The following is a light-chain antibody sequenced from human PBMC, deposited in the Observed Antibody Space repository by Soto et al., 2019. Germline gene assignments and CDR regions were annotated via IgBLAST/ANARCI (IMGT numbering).Light chain of an antibody. CDR1: QGIRND. CDR2: QAS. CDR3: LQDDSYPLT. V-gene: IGKV1-6*01. J-gene: IGKJ4*01. Sequence: AIQMTQSPSSLSASVGDRVTMTCRASQGIRNDLSWYQQKPGKAPKLLIYQASRLQSGVPSRFSGSGSGTDVTLTISSLQPEDFATYYCLQDDSYPLTFGGGSKVEI.